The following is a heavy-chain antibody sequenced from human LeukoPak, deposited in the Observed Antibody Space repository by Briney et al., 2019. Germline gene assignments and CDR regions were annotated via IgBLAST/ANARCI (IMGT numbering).Heavy chain of an antibody. J-gene: IGHJ4*02. Sequence: SETLSLTCTVSGGSISSYYWSWIRRPPGKGLEWIGYIYYSGSTNYNPSLKSRVTISVDTSKNQFSLKLSSVTAADTAVYYCARSTVVTTTALYYFDYWGQGTLVTVSS. CDR2: IYYSGST. V-gene: IGHV4-59*08. CDR1: GGSISSYY. D-gene: IGHD4-23*01. CDR3: ARSTVVTTTALYYFDY.